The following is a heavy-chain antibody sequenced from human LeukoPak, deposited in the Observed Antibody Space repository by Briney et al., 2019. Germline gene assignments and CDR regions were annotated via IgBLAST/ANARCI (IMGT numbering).Heavy chain of an antibody. D-gene: IGHD3-3*01. Sequence: AGGSLRLSCAASGFTFSSYGMHWVRQAPGKGLEWVAFIRYDGSNKYYADSVKGRFTISRDNSKNTLYLQMNSLRAEDTAVYYCAKDGYDFWSGTYYYYYYMDVWGKGTTVTVSS. CDR1: GFTFSSYG. J-gene: IGHJ6*03. V-gene: IGHV3-30*02. CDR2: IRYDGSNK. CDR3: AKDGYDFWSGTYYYYYYMDV.